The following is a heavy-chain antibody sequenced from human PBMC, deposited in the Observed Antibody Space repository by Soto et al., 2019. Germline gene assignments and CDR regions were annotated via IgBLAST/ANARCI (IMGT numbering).Heavy chain of an antibody. CDR1: GGSMRNYF. CDR2: IHYSGTT. Sequence: SETLSLTCTVSGGSMRNYFWTWIRQPPGKGLEWIGYIHYSGTTSFFPSYNPSLRSRVTISEDTSKNQFSLKLLSVTTADTAVYFCAAGEASSRNLAPYYLDFWGQGALVTVSS. CDR3: AAGEASSRNLAPYYLDF. D-gene: IGHD6-13*01. J-gene: IGHJ4*02. V-gene: IGHV4-59*01.